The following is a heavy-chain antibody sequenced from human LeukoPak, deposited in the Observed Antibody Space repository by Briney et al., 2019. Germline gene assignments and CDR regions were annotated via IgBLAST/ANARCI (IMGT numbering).Heavy chain of an antibody. Sequence: GESLKISCKGSGYSFISYWIGWARQMPGKGLEWMGIIYPDDSDTRYSPSFQGQVTISADKSISTAYLQWSSLKASDTAMYYCARGGIDSVMLTTERFDYWGQGTLVTVSS. CDR3: ARGGIDSVMLTTERFDY. D-gene: IGHD3-16*01. CDR1: GYSFISYW. J-gene: IGHJ4*02. V-gene: IGHV5-51*01. CDR2: IYPDDSDT.